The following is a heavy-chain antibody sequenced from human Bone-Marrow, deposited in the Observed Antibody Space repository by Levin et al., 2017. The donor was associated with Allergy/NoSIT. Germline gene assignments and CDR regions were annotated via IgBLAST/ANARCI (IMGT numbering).Heavy chain of an antibody. Sequence: SETLSLTCSVSGGSVGTGDFYWTWFRQPPGKGLEWIGYFYYSGSTLYNSSLKSRVSIELDTSNNPFSLNLHSVTAADTAVYYCARGLLQSAGFFDYWGQGTLVSVSS. V-gene: IGHV4-30-4*01. CDR3: ARGLLQSAGFFDY. CDR2: FYYSGST. CDR1: GGSVGTGDFY. D-gene: IGHD5-24*01. J-gene: IGHJ4*02.